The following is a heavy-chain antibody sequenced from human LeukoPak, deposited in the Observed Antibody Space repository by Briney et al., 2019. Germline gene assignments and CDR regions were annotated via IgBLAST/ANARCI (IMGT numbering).Heavy chain of an antibody. J-gene: IGHJ4*02. CDR2: IYTSGST. D-gene: IGHD6-13*01. Sequence: PSETLSLTCTVSGGSISSGSYYWSWIRQPAGKGLEWIGRIYTSGSTNYNPSLKSRVTISVDTSKNQFSLKLSSVTAADTAVYYCARESGIAAAGSWYFDYWGQGTLVTVSS. CDR3: ARESGIAAAGSWYFDY. V-gene: IGHV4-61*02. CDR1: GGSISSGSYY.